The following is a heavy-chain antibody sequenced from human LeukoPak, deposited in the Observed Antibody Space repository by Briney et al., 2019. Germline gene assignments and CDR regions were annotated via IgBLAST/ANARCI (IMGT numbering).Heavy chain of an antibody. V-gene: IGHV3-23*01. CDR1: GFTLSTYA. CDR2: ISGSGSST. D-gene: IGHD1-26*01. J-gene: IGHJ4*02. Sequence: PGGSLRLSCAASGFTLSTYAMSWVRQAPGKGPECVSTISGSGSSTYYADSVKGRFTISRDSSKNTLYLQMNSLRAEDTAVYYCAKGREAYSGSYTPFDCWGQGTLVTVSS. CDR3: AKGREAYSGSYTPFDC.